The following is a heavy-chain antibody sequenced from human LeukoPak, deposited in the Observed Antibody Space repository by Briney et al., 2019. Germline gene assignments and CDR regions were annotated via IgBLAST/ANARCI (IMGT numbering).Heavy chain of an antibody. J-gene: IGHJ6*02. CDR3: ARGQPPGRIPMVRGPTGMDA. CDR2: INHSGST. D-gene: IGHD3-10*01. Sequence: PSETLSLTCAVYGGSFSGYYWSWIRQPPGKGLEWIGEINHSGSTDYNPSLKSRVTISVDTSKNQFSLKLSSVTAADTAVYYCARGQPPGRIPMVRGPTGMDAWGQGPRVTVS. CDR1: GGSFSGYY. V-gene: IGHV4-34*01.